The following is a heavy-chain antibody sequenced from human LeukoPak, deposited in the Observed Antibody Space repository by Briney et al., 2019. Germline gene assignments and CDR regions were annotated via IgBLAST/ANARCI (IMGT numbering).Heavy chain of an antibody. CDR3: AKDEVGATGNWFDP. CDR2: ISGSGGST. Sequence: GGSLRLSCAASGFTFSSYAMSWVRQAPGKGLEWVSAISGSGGSTYYADSVKGRFTISRDNSKNTLYLQVNSLRAGDTAVYYCAKDEVGATGNWFDPWGQGTLVTVSS. J-gene: IGHJ5*02. CDR1: GFTFSSYA. D-gene: IGHD1-26*01. V-gene: IGHV3-23*01.